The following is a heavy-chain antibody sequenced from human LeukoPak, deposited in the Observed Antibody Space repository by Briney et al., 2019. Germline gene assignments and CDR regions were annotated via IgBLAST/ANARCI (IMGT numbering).Heavy chain of an antibody. Sequence: GGSLRLSCEASGFTYSHYGIHWVRQTPGKGLEWVAAISSDGVEKHYADSVKGRFTISRDNSKSTLYLQMNSLRAEDTALYYCAREGHYDILTGYSPVEYYFYYMDVWGKGTTVTVSS. CDR2: ISSDGVEK. V-gene: IGHV3-30*04. D-gene: IGHD3-9*01. CDR3: AREGHYDILTGYSPVEYYFYYMDV. CDR1: GFTYSHYG. J-gene: IGHJ6*03.